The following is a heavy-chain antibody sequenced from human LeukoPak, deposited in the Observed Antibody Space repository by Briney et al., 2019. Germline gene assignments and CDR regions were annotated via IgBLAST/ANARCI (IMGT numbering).Heavy chain of an antibody. CDR2: IYDTGST. CDR3: ARLTTRPGGIRPLILDY. CDR1: GXSISTYY. Sequence: SETLSLTCTVSGXSISTYYGTWIRQPPEKGQEWIGYIYDTGSTRYNPSLESRATISVDPSKKQFSLKLSAVTAADTAVYYCARLTTRPGGIRPLILDYWGQGNLVTVSS. J-gene: IGHJ4*02. V-gene: IGHV4-59*01. D-gene: IGHD3-16*01.